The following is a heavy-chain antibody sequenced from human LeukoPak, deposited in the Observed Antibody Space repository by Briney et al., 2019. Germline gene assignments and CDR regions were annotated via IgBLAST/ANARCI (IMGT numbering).Heavy chain of an antibody. V-gene: IGHV4-31*03. CDR3: ARTGGITMVRGAIDY. CDR2: IYYSGST. D-gene: IGHD3-10*01. J-gene: IGHJ4*02. CDR1: GGSISSGGYY. Sequence: SETLSLTCTVSGGSISSGGYYWSWIRQHPGKGLEWIGYIYYSGSTYYNPSLKSRVTISVDTSKNQFSLKLSSVTAADTAVYYCARTGGITMVRGAIDYWGQGTLVTVSS.